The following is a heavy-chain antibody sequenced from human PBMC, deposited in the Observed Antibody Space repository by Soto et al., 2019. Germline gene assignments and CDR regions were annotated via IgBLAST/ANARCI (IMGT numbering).Heavy chain of an antibody. Sequence: EVQLVESGGGLVQPGGSLRLSCAASGFTFSTYNMNWVRQSPGKGLEWVSYIGSGSITIYYADSVKGRFTISRDNAKNSLYRQMNSLRAEDTAVYYCARKASGSGYYYMDVWGIGTTVTVSS. D-gene: IGHD5-12*01. CDR1: GFTFSTYN. CDR3: ARKASGSGYYYMDV. J-gene: IGHJ6*03. CDR2: IGSGSITI. V-gene: IGHV3-48*01.